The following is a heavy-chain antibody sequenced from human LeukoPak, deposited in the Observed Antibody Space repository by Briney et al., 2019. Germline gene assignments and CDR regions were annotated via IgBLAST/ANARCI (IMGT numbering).Heavy chain of an antibody. CDR2: IIPILGIA. CDR3: ARDRGNIVVVPAATNWFDP. D-gene: IGHD2-2*01. J-gene: IGHJ5*02. Sequence: SVKVSCKASGGTFSSYAISWVRQAPGQGLEWMGRIIPILGIANYAQKFQGRVTITADKSTSTAYTELSSLRSEDTAVYYCARDRGNIVVVPAATNWFDPWGQGTLVTVSS. CDR1: GGTFSSYA. V-gene: IGHV1-69*04.